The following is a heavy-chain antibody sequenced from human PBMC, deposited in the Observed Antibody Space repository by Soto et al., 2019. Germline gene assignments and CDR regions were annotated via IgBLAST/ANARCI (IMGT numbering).Heavy chain of an antibody. J-gene: IGHJ4*02. CDR2: ISYDGSNK. CDR1: GFTFSSYA. V-gene: IGHV3-30-3*01. D-gene: IGHD3-22*01. Sequence: QVQLVESGGSVVQPGRSLRLSCAASGFTFSSYAMHWVRQAPGKGLEWVAVISYDGSNKYYADSVKGRFTISRDNSKNTLYLQMNSLRAEDTAVYYCARDRVMIVVVPGPGYFDYWGQGTLVTVSS. CDR3: ARDRVMIVVVPGPGYFDY.